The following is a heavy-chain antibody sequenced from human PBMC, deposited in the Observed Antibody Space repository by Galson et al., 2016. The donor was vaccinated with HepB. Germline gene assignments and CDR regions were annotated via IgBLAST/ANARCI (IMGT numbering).Heavy chain of an antibody. CDR2: ISWGSATI. V-gene: IGHV3-9*01. CDR1: GFTFDDYA. J-gene: IGHJ4*02. CDR3: AKGGGGYNYVDWTLDY. D-gene: IGHD1-1*01. Sequence: SLRLSCAASGFTFDDYAMHWVRQAPGKGLEWVSGISWGSATIDYADSVKGRFTISRDNAKNSLYRKMNSLRVEDTAFYYCAKGGGGYNYVDWTLDYWGQGILVTVSS.